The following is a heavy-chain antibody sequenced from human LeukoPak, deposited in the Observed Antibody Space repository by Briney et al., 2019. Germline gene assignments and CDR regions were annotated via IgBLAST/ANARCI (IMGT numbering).Heavy chain of an antibody. D-gene: IGHD6-19*01. CDR1: GFTFSSYG. V-gene: IGHV3-30*02. CDR3: AKEGLQMGSGCDY. J-gene: IGHJ4*02. Sequence: GGSLRLSCAASGFTFSSYGMHWVRQAPGKGLEWVAFIRYDGSNKYYADSVKGRFTISRDNSKNTLYLQMNSLRAEDTAVYYCAKEGLQMGSGCDYWGQGTLVTVSS. CDR2: IRYDGSNK.